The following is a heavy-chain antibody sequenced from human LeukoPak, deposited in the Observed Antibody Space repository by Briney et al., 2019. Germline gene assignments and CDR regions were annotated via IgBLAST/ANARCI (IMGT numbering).Heavy chain of an antibody. CDR3: ARHSDVPLDL. CDR2: IWPDDSDT. J-gene: IGHJ5*02. V-gene: IGHV5-51*01. CDR1: GYNFTNHW. Sequence: RGESLKISCKASGYNFTNHWVAWVRQRPGEGLEWMGIIWPDDSDTRYSPSFQGLVNISVDKSIGTAHLQWRSLKASDTALYFCARHSDVPLDLWGQGTLVIVSS. D-gene: IGHD6-6*01.